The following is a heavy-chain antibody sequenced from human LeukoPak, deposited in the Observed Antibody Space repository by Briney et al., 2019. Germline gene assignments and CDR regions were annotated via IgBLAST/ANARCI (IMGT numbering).Heavy chain of an antibody. CDR3: ARDRDWGFDY. V-gene: IGHV3-48*02. CDR1: GFTFSTYN. Sequence: GGSLRLSCAASGFTFSTYNMNWVRQAPGKGLEWVSYITSSGTTISYADSVKGRFTISRDDAKNSLYLQMNSLRDEDTAVYYCARDRDWGFDYWGQGTLVTVSS. D-gene: IGHD7-27*01. J-gene: IGHJ4*02. CDR2: ITSSGTTI.